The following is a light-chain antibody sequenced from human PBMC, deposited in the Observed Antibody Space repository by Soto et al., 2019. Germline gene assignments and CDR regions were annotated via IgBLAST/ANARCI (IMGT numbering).Light chain of an antibody. CDR3: QQYNTFPSLT. CDR1: QSVSSN. V-gene: IGKV3-15*01. Sequence: EIVMTQSPATLSASPGERATLSCRASQSVSSNLAWYQQKPGQAPRLLISGASTRATGVPARFSGSGSGTEFTLTISSLQSEDFALYYCQQYNTFPSLTFGGGTKVEIK. J-gene: IGKJ4*01. CDR2: GAS.